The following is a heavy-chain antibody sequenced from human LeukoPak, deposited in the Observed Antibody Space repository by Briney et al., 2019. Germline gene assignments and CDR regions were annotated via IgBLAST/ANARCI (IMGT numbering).Heavy chain of an antibody. Sequence: PSQTLSLTCTVSGGSISSGSYYWSWIRQPAGKGLEWIGRIHASGSTNYNPSLKSRVTISTDTSKNQFSLKLSSVTAADTAVYYCARDGDDSYYMDVWGKGTTVTVSS. CDR3: ARDGDDSYYMDV. CDR2: IHASGST. D-gene: IGHD7-27*01. CDR1: GGSISSGSYY. J-gene: IGHJ6*03. V-gene: IGHV4-61*02.